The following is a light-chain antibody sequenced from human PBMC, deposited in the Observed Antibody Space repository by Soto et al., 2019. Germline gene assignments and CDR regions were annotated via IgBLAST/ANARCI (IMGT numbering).Light chain of an antibody. J-gene: IGLJ1*01. Sequence: QSALTRPRSVSGSPGQSVTISCTGTSSDVGGYNYVSWYQQHPGKAPKLMIYDVSKRPSGVPDRFSGSKSGNTASLTISALLAEDAAHYYRCSYAGNYTHVFGSGTKLTVL. CDR2: DVS. CDR3: CSYAGNYTHV. V-gene: IGLV2-11*01. CDR1: SSDVGGYNY.